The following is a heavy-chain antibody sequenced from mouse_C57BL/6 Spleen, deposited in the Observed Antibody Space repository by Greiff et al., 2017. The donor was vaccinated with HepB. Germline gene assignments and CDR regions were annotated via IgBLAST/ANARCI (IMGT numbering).Heavy chain of an antibody. CDR3: ARGGIITTVVARYFDV. V-gene: IGHV1-81*01. CDR1: GYTFTSYG. D-gene: IGHD1-1*01. CDR2: IYPRSGNT. Sequence: QVQLQQSGAELARPGASVKLSCKASGYTFTSYGISWVKQRTGQGLEWIGEIYPRSGNTYYNEKFKGKATLTADKSSSTAYMERRSLTSEDSAVYFCARGGIITTVVARYFDVWGTGTTVTVSS. J-gene: IGHJ1*03.